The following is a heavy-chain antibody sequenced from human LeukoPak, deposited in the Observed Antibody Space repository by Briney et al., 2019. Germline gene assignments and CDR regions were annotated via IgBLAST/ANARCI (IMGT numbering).Heavy chain of an antibody. V-gene: IGHV3-23*01. CDR2: ISGSGGST. Sequence: GGSLRLSCAASGFTFSSYAMSWVRQAPGKGLEWVSAISGSGGSTYYADSVKGRFTISRDNSKNTLYLQMNSLRAEDTAVYYCARDRGYCSSTSCYYDYWGQGTLVTVSS. D-gene: IGHD2-2*01. J-gene: IGHJ4*02. CDR1: GFTFSSYA. CDR3: ARDRGYCSSTSCYYDY.